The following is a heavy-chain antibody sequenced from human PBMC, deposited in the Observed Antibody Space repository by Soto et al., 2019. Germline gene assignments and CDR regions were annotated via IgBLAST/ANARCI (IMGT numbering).Heavy chain of an antibody. CDR1: GFTFSSYA. CDR2: ITGSGGST. D-gene: IGHD2-2*02. Sequence: EVRLLESGGALVQPGGSLRLSCAASGFTFSSYAMSWVRQAPGKGLEWVSVITGSGGSTKYADSVIGRFTISRDNSKNTLFLQMNSLRAEDAAVYYFAKACYTDGCYQFESWGQGSMVCVSS. J-gene: IGHJ4*02. CDR3: AKACYTDGCYQFES. V-gene: IGHV3-23*01.